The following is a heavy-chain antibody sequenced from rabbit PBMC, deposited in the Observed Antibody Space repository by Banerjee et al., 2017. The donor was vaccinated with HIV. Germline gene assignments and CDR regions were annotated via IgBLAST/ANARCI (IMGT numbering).Heavy chain of an antibody. CDR1: GFSFSSYW. V-gene: IGHV1S40*01. D-gene: IGHD1-1*01. CDR2: IRAGSSGNT. J-gene: IGHJ4*01. CDR3: ARDLTGVIGWNFNL. Sequence: QSLEESGGDLVKPGASLTLTCTASGFSFSSYWMCWVRQAPGKGLEWIACIRAGSSGNTVYATWAKGRLTISKTSWTTVTLQMTSLTAADTATYFCARDLTGVIGWNFNLWGPGTLVTVS.